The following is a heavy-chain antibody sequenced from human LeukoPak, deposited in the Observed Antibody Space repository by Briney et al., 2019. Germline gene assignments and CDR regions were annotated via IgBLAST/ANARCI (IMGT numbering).Heavy chain of an antibody. D-gene: IGHD2-15*01. Sequence: GGSLRLSCAASGFTVSSNYMSWVRQAPGKGLEWVSVIYSGGSTYYADSVKGRFTISRDNSKNTLYLQMNSLRAEDTAVYYCARCKTGYCSGGSCSDGMDVWGQGTTVTVSS. J-gene: IGHJ6*02. CDR3: ARCKTGYCSGGSCSDGMDV. V-gene: IGHV3-53*01. CDR2: IYSGGST. CDR1: GFTVSSNY.